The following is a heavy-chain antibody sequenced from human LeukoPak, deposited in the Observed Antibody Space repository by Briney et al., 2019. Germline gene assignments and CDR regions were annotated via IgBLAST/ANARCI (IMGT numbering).Heavy chain of an antibody. Sequence: GGSLRLSCAASGFSFSNYWMSWVRQAPATGPEWVAKIKQDGSEEEYVDSVTGRFSISRDNAKNSLYLQVNSLRADDTAVYYCARAGRNSEYHYFDYWGQGTLVTVSP. CDR1: GFSFSNYW. V-gene: IGHV3-7*04. CDR3: ARAGRNSEYHYFDY. D-gene: IGHD2/OR15-2a*01. J-gene: IGHJ4*02. CDR2: IKQDGSEE.